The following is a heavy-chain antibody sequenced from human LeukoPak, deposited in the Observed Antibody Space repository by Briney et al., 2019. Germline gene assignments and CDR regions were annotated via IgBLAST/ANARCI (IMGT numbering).Heavy chain of an antibody. D-gene: IGHD2-2*01. CDR3: ARHPAQNNLFDS. J-gene: IGHJ5*01. CDR1: GGSISSSAYY. V-gene: IGHV4-39*01. CDR2: IHYSGST. Sequence: PSETLSLTCTVSGGSISSSAYYWDWIRQPPGKGLEWIGDIHYSGSTYYVPSLWGRVTMSVDTSKNQFSLKLSSVTAADTAVYFCARHPAQNNLFDSWGLGILVTFSS.